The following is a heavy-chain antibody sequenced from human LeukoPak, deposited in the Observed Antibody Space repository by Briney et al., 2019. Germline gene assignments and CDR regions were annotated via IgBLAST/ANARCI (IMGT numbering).Heavy chain of an antibody. J-gene: IGHJ4*02. CDR2: IYYTGNT. D-gene: IGHD3/OR15-3a*01. CDR3: ARQTGSGLFILP. Sequence: SETLSLTCTVSGVSISGSYSYWGWIRQPPGMGLEWIGSIYYTGNTYYNASLKSQVSISIDTSKNQFSLKLTSVTAADTAVYYCARQTGSGLFILPGGQGTLVTVSS. V-gene: IGHV4-39*01. CDR1: GVSISGSYSY.